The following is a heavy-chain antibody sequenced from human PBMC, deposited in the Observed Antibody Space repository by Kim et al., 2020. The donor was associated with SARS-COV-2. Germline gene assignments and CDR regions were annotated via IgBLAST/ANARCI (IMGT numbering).Heavy chain of an antibody. J-gene: IGHJ4*02. V-gene: IGHV4-34*01. Sequence: SETLSLTCAVYGGSFSGYYWSWIRQPPGKGLEWIGEINHSGSTNYNPFLKSRVTISVDTSKNQFSLKLSSVTAADTAVYYCARGPYSSSWYRYWGQGALVTVSS. CDR2: INHSGST. CDR3: ARGPYSSSWYRY. CDR1: GGSFSGYY. D-gene: IGHD6-13*01.